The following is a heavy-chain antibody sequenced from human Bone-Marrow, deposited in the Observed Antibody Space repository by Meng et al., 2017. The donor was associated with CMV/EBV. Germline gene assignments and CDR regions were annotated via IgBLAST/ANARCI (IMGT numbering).Heavy chain of an antibody. Sequence: GGTLRLSCAASGFTFSSYGMHWVRQAPGKGLEWVAFIRYDGSNEYYADSVKGRFTISRDNSKNTLYLQMNSLRPEATAVYYCSKELRSWNHAILGAFGIWGQGTMVTVSS. J-gene: IGHJ3*02. CDR2: IRYDGSNE. CDR1: GFTFSSYG. CDR3: SKELRSWNHAILGAFGI. V-gene: IGHV3-30*02. D-gene: IGHD1-14*01.